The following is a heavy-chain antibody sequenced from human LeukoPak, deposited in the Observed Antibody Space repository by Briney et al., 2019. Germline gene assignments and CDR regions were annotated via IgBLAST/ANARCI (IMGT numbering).Heavy chain of an antibody. J-gene: IGHJ6*04. Sequence: GGSLRLSCAASGFTFSSYGMHWVRQAPGKGLEWVSSISSSSSYIYYADSVKGRFTISRDNAKNSLYLQMNSLRAEDTAVYYCARDISPSGSYYMDVWGKGTTVTVSS. V-gene: IGHV3-21*01. CDR3: ARDISPSGSYYMDV. CDR1: GFTFSSYG. CDR2: ISSSSSYI. D-gene: IGHD3-10*01.